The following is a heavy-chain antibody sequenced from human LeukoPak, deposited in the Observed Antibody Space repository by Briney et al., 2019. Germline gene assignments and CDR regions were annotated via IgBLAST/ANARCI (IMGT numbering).Heavy chain of an antibody. CDR3: ARDLGYSSGPNY. V-gene: IGHV3-21*01. Sequence: PGGSLRLSCAASGFTFSSYSMNWVRQAPGKGLEWVSSISSSSSYIYYADSVKGRFIISRDNAKNSLYLQMNSLRAEDTAVYYCARDLGYSSGPNYWGQGTRVTVSS. D-gene: IGHD6-19*01. J-gene: IGHJ4*02. CDR1: GFTFSSYS. CDR2: ISSSSSYI.